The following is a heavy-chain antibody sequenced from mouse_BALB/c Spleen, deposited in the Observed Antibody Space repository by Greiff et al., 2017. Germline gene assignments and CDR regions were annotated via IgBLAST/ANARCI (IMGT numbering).Heavy chain of an antibody. CDR1: GYTFTSYW. CDR3: TRWDYGNSYYAMDY. CDR2: IYPSDSYT. V-gene: IGHV1-69*02. D-gene: IGHD2-1*01. J-gene: IGHJ4*01. Sequence: VQLQQPGAELVRPGASVKLSCKASGYTFTSYWINWVKQRPGQGLEWIGNIYPSDSYTNYNQKFKDKATLTVDKSSSTAYMQLSSPTSEDSAVYYCTRWDYGNSYYAMDYWGQGTSVTVSS.